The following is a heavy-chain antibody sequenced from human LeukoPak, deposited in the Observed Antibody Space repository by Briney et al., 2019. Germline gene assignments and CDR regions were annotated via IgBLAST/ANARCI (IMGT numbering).Heavy chain of an antibody. CDR3: ARRGGYYGSGKTYWFDP. V-gene: IGHV4-59*08. J-gene: IGHJ5*02. D-gene: IGHD3-10*01. CDR2: IYHSGST. CDR1: TGAMRSYY. Sequence: SETLSLTCTVSTGAMRSYYWNWIRQPPGKGMEWIGYIYHSGSTNYNPSLKSRVTISIDTSKNQFSLKLNSVSAADTAVYYCARRGGYYGSGKTYWFDPWGQGTLVTVSS.